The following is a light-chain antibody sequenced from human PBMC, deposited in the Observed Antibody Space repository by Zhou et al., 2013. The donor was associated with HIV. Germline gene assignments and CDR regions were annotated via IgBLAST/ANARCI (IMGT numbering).Light chain of an antibody. CDR2: QTS. V-gene: IGKV1-5*03. J-gene: IGKJ4*02. CDR1: QSISYW. CDR3: QDYGDSSKT. Sequence: DIQMTQSPSTLSASVGDRVTITCRASQSISYWLAWYQQKPGKAPKLLVYQTSTLESRVPSRFSGRGSGADFHLTIVSLQPEDFATYYCQDYGDSSKTFGRGTRVEMK.